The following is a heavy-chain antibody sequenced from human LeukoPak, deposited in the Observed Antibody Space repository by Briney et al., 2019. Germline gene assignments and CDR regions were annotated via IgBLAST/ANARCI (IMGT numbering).Heavy chain of an antibody. CDR2: ISAYSGNT. CDR3: ARDAAHSGHYSGSFY. J-gene: IGHJ4*02. V-gene: IGHV1-18*01. Sequence: ASVKVSCKASGYSFTSYGITWVRQAPGQGLEWMGWISAYSGNTNYAQKFQGRVTMTTDTSTTTVYMDLRRLRSDDTAVYYCARDAAHSGHYSGSFYWGQGTLVTVSS. CDR1: GYSFTSYG. D-gene: IGHD4-17*01.